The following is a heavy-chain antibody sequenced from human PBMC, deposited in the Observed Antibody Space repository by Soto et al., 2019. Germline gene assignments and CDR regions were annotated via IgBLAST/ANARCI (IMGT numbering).Heavy chain of an antibody. Sequence: QVQLVESGGGVVQPGRSLRLSCAAPGFTCSSYGMHWVRQAPGNGLEWVAVIWYDGSNKYYADSVKGRFTISRDNSKNTLYLQMNSLRAEDTAVYYCARDGPTPYYSGSGTALAYWGQGPLVTVSS. D-gene: IGHD3-10*01. V-gene: IGHV3-33*01. J-gene: IGHJ4*02. CDR2: IWYDGSNK. CDR1: GFTCSSYG. CDR3: ARDGPTPYYSGSGTALAY.